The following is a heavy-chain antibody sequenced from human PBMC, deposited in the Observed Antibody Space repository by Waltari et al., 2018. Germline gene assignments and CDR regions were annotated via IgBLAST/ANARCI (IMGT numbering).Heavy chain of an antibody. D-gene: IGHD2-8*02. CDR1: GGTFSSYA. CDR2: IIPICGTA. Sequence: QVQLVQSGAEVKKPGSSVMVSCKASGGTFSSYAISWVRQAPGQGLEWMGRIIPICGTANYAQKFQGRVTITADKSTSTAYMELSSLRSEDTAVYYCARNVCTGGVCYPDYWGQGTLVTVSS. J-gene: IGHJ4*02. V-gene: IGHV1-69*08. CDR3: ARNVCTGGVCYPDY.